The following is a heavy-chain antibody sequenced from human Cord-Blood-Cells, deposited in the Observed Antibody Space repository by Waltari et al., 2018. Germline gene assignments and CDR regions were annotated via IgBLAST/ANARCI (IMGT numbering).Heavy chain of an antibody. Sequence: QVQLQESGPGLVKPSQTLSLTCTVSGGSISRGGYYGRWFPQHPGKGLEWIGYIYYSGSTYYNPSLKSRVTISVDTSKNQFSLKLSSVTAADTAMYYCARVIASRTHDAFDIWGQGTMVTVSS. V-gene: IGHV4-31*03. CDR3: ARVIASRTHDAFDI. CDR1: GGSISRGGYY. J-gene: IGHJ3*02. CDR2: IYYSGST. D-gene: IGHD6-13*01.